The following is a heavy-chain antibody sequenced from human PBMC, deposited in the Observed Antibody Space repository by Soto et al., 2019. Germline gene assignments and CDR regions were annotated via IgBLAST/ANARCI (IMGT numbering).Heavy chain of an antibody. D-gene: IGHD4-17*01. CDR1: GGSISSYY. CDR2: IYYSGST. J-gene: IGHJ6*02. V-gene: IGHV4-59*08. CDR3: ARHYGDYDQAYYYYGMDV. Sequence: SETLSLTSTVSGGSISSYYWSWIRQPPGKGLEWIGYIYYSGSTNYNPSLKSRVTISVDTSKNQFSLKLSTVTAADTAVYYCARHYGDYDQAYYYYGMDVWGQGTTVTVSS.